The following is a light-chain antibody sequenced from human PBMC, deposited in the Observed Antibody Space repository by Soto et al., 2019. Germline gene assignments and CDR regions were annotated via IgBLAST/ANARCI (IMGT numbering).Light chain of an antibody. CDR2: DAA. V-gene: IGKV1-5*01. CDR3: QHYNSYGT. Sequence: IQMTQSPSTLSASVGDRVTITCRASQSINKWVAWFQQKSGRAPKLLIYDAATLQSGVPSRFSGTGSGTEFTLTISSLQPDDFATYYCQHYNSYGTFGQGTKVDIK. J-gene: IGKJ1*01. CDR1: QSINKW.